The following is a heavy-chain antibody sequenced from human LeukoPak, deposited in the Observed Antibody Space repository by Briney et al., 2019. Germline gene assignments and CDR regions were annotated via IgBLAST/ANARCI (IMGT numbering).Heavy chain of an antibody. CDR2: ISGDGGST. CDR1: GFTFDDYA. Sequence: GGSLRLSCAASGFTFDDYAMHWVRQAPGKGLECVSFISGDGGSTYYADSVKGRFTISRDNSKNSLYLQMNSLRTEDTALYYCAGYYGMHVGGKGTTLTVPS. V-gene: IGHV3-43*02. J-gene: IGHJ6*04. CDR3: AGYYGMHV.